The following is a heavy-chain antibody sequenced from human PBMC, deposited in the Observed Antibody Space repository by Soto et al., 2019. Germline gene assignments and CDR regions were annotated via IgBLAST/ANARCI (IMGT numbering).Heavy chain of an antibody. D-gene: IGHD3-10*01. CDR2: ISSSSSYI. Sequence: EVQLVESGGGLVKPGGSLRLSCAASGFTFSTYSINWVRQAPGKGLEWVSSISSSSSYIYYADSVKGRFTISRDNAKNSLYLQMTSLRAEDTAVYYCARDRGLTRAFDIWGQGTMVTVSS. V-gene: IGHV3-21*01. CDR3: ARDRGLTRAFDI. J-gene: IGHJ3*02. CDR1: GFTFSTYS.